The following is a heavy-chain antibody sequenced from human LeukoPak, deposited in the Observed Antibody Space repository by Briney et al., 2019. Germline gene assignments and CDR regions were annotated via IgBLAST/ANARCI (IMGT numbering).Heavy chain of an antibody. D-gene: IGHD5-18*01. Sequence: PSETLSLTCAVSGGSISSGGYSWSWIRQPLGKGLAWIGYIYHSGSTYYNPSLKSRVTISVDTSKNQFSLKLSSVTAADTAVYYCARGKYSYGYFDYWGQGTLVTVSS. J-gene: IGHJ4*02. CDR1: GGSISSGGYS. V-gene: IGHV4-30-2*01. CDR3: ARGKYSYGYFDY. CDR2: IYHSGST.